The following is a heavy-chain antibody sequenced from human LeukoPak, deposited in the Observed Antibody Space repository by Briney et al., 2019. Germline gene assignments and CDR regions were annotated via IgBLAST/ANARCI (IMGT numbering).Heavy chain of an antibody. V-gene: IGHV4-34*01. CDR2: INHSGST. J-gene: IGHJ4*02. CDR3: ARRGGLTMFGVVTEYYFDY. CDR1: GFTFGNYA. D-gene: IGHD3-3*01. Sequence: LRLSCTASGFTFGNYAMSWFRQPPGKGLEWIGDINHSGSTNHNASLKSRVTISVDTSKKQFSLKLSSVTAADTAVYYCARRGGLTMFGVVTEYYFDYWGQGTLVTVSS.